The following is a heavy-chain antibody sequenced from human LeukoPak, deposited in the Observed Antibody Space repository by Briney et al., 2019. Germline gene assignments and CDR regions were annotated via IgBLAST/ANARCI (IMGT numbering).Heavy chain of an antibody. V-gene: IGHV1-18*01. Sequence: ASVKVSCKASGYTFTSFGISWVRQAPGQGLEWMGWISGHNGNTNYAQKLQGRVTMTTDTSASTAYMELSSLRSEDTAVYYCAREGSGWSFDYWGQGTLVTVSS. CDR3: AREGSGWSFDY. CDR1: GYTFTSFG. J-gene: IGHJ4*02. CDR2: ISGHNGNT. D-gene: IGHD6-19*01.